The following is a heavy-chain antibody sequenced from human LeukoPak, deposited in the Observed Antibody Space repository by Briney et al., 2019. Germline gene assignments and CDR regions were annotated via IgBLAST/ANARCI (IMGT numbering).Heavy chain of an antibody. Sequence: SETLSLTCTVSVGSISSSSYYWGWIRQPPGKGLEWIGSIYYSGSTYYNPSLKSRVTISVDTSKNQFSLKLSSVTAADTAVYYCARPPSYDSSGYLEDWGQGTLVTVSS. D-gene: IGHD3-22*01. CDR1: VGSISSSSYY. J-gene: IGHJ4*02. V-gene: IGHV4-39*01. CDR3: ARPPSYDSSGYLED. CDR2: IYYSGST.